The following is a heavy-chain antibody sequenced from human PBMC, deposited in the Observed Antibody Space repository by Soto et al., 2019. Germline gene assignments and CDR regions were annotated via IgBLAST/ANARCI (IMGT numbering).Heavy chain of an antibody. D-gene: IGHD1-26*01. V-gene: IGHV3-72*01. Sequence: ELQVVESGGGLVQPGGSLRLSCAASGFTLSDHHMDWVRQVPGKGLEWVARTTNKANGYTTQYAASVQGRFTISRDDSKNSLYLQMNSLKTEDTAVYYCARDGRSYGGYFDYWGQGSLVTVSP. CDR3: ARDGRSYGGYFDY. CDR1: GFTLSDHH. CDR2: TTNKANGYTT. J-gene: IGHJ4*02.